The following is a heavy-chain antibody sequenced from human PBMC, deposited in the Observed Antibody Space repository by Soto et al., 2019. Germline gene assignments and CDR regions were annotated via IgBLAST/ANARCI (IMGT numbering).Heavy chain of an antibody. Sequence: KPSETLSLTCAVYGGSFSGYYWSWIRQPPGKGLEWIGEINHSGSTNYNPSLKSRVTISVDTSKNQFSLKLSSVTAADTAVYYCARATPGEDIVVVPAAMYWFDPWGQGTLVTVSS. CDR2: INHSGST. J-gene: IGHJ5*02. CDR3: ARATPGEDIVVVPAAMYWFDP. V-gene: IGHV4-34*01. CDR1: GGSFSGYY. D-gene: IGHD2-2*01.